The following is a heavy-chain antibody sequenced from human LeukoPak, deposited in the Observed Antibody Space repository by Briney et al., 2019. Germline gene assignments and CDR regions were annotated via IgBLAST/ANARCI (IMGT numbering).Heavy chain of an antibody. V-gene: IGHV1-2*02. Sequence: GATVKVSCKASGYTFTGYYMHWVRQAPGQGLEWMGWINPNSGGTNYAQRFQGRVTMTRDTSISTAYMELSRLRSDDTAVYYCAREYTVRQQLVLGYWGQGTLVTVSS. D-gene: IGHD6-13*01. CDR1: GYTFTGYY. CDR3: AREYTVRQQLVLGY. J-gene: IGHJ4*02. CDR2: INPNSGGT.